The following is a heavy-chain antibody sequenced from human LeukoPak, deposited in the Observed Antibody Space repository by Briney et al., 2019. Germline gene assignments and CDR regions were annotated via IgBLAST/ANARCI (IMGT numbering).Heavy chain of an antibody. Sequence: ASVEVSCKASGYTFTSYDINWVRQATGQGLELMGWMNPKSGNAGYEQKFQGRVTMTRDTSMSTAFMELSNLRSDDTAVYYCARGEVRFFGTPGWFDSWGQGTQVTVSP. V-gene: IGHV1-8*01. CDR2: MNPKSGNA. D-gene: IGHD3-3*01. CDR3: ARGEVRFFGTPGWFDS. J-gene: IGHJ5*01. CDR1: GYTFTSYD.